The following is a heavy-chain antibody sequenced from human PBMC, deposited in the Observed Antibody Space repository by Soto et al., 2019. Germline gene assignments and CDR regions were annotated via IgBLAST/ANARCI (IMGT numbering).Heavy chain of an antibody. J-gene: IGHJ4*02. Sequence: GGSLRLSCAASGFTFSSYAMSWVRQAPGKGLEWVSAISGSGGSTYYADSVKGRFTISRDNSENTLYLQMNSLRAEDTAVYYCAKGTMNTIFGVVLPKRFDYWGQGTLVTVSS. D-gene: IGHD3-3*01. V-gene: IGHV3-23*01. CDR1: GFTFSSYA. CDR2: ISGSGGST. CDR3: AKGTMNTIFGVVLPKRFDY.